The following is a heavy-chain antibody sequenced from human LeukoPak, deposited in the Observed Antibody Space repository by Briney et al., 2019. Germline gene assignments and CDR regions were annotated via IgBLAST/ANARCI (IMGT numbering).Heavy chain of an antibody. D-gene: IGHD2-2*01. J-gene: IGHJ4*02. Sequence: GRSLRLYCAASGFTFSSYAMHWVRQAPGKGLEWVAVISYDGSNKYYADSVKGRFTISRDNSKNTLYLQMNSLRAEDTAVYYCARDGSFTSAAPDYWGQGTLVTVSS. V-gene: IGHV3-30*04. CDR1: GFTFSSYA. CDR2: ISYDGSNK. CDR3: ARDGSFTSAAPDY.